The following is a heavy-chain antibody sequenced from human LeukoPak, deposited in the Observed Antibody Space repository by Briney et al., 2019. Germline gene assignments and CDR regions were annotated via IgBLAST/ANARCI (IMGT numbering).Heavy chain of an antibody. V-gene: IGHV3-20*04. CDR3: AREFLSGYSYYYYYMDV. D-gene: IGHD3-3*01. Sequence: GGSLRLSCAASGFSFSDSFMGWIRQAPGKGLEWVSGINWNGGSTGYADSVKGRFTISRDNAKNSLYLQMNSLRAEDTALYYCAREFLSGYSYYYYYMDVWGKGTTVTVSS. CDR1: GFSFSDSF. J-gene: IGHJ6*03. CDR2: INWNGGST.